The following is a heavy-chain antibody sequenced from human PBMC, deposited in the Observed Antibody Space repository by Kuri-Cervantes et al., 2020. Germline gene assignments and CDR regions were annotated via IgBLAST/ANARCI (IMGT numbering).Heavy chain of an antibody. CDR2: INWNGGST. Sequence: GGSLRLSCAASGFTFDDYGMSWVRQAPGKGLEWVSGINWNGGSTGYADSVKGRFTISRDNAKNSLYLQMNSLRAGDTAVYYCAREYCSSTSCNGPEYFDLWGRGTLVTVSS. J-gene: IGHJ2*01. CDR1: GFTFDDYG. CDR3: AREYCSSTSCNGPEYFDL. V-gene: IGHV3-20*04. D-gene: IGHD2-2*01.